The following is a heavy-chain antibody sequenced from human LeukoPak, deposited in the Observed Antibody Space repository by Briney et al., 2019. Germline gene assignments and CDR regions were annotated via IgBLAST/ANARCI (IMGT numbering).Heavy chain of an antibody. J-gene: IGHJ2*01. Sequence: PGGSLRLSCAASGFTVSSNYMSWVRQAPGKGLEWVSVIYSGGSTYYADSVKGRFTISRDNSKNTLYLQMNSLRAEDTAVYYCARVGLGLGWYFDLWGRGTLVTVSS. CDR1: GFTVSSNY. D-gene: IGHD3/OR15-3a*01. CDR3: ARVGLGLGWYFDL. V-gene: IGHV3-53*01. CDR2: IYSGGST.